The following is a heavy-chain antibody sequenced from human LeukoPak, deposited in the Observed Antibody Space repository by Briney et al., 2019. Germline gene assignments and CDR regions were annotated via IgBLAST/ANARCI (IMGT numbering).Heavy chain of an antibody. D-gene: IGHD6-19*01. V-gene: IGHV3-64*02. Sequence: PAGSLRLSCAASGFTFSSHSMHWVRQAPGKGLEYVSGIRSDGTNTYYAESVKGRFTVSRDNSKNTLWLQMGSLRAEDMAVYYCARRGSGWEFDYWGQGTLVTVYS. CDR2: IRSDGTNT. CDR1: GFTFSSHS. J-gene: IGHJ4*02. CDR3: ARRGSGWEFDY.